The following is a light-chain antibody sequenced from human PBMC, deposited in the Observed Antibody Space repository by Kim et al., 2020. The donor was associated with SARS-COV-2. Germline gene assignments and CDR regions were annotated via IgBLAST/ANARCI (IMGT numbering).Light chain of an antibody. Sequence: EIVMTQSPATLSVSPGERATLSCRASQSVSSNLAWYQQKPGQSPRLLIYGASTRTTGSPARFSGSGSVTESTLTISSLQSEDFAGYYYQNRGTFGQGTKVDIK. V-gene: IGKV3-15*01. CDR2: GAS. CDR3: QNRGT. CDR1: QSVSSN. J-gene: IGKJ1*01.